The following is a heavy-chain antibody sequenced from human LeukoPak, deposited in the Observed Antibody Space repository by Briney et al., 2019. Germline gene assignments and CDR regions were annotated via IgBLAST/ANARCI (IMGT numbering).Heavy chain of an antibody. D-gene: IGHD6-13*01. J-gene: IGHJ4*02. CDR1: GGSISSYY. CDR3: ARHRGSSWNYFDY. Sequence: PETLSLTCSVSGGSISSYYWGWIRQPPGKELEWIGYVFYSGSTSYNPSLKSRVTISVDTSKNQFSLKLTSVTAADTAAYYCARHRGSSWNYFDYWGQGTLVTVSS. CDR2: VFYSGST. V-gene: IGHV4-59*08.